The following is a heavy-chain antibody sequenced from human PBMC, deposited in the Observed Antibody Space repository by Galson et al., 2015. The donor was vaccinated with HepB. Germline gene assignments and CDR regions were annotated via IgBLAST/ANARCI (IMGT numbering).Heavy chain of an antibody. V-gene: IGHV1-69*06. D-gene: IGHD3-3*01. J-gene: IGHJ6*02. CDR3: ARDRYYDFWSGPYYGMDV. CDR1: GGTFSSYA. Sequence: SVKVSCKASGGTFSSYAISWVRQAPGQGLEWMGGIIPIFGTANYAQKFQGRVTITADKSTSTAYMELSSLRSEDTAVYYCARDRYYDFWSGPYYGMDVWGQGTTVTVSS. CDR2: IIPIFGTA.